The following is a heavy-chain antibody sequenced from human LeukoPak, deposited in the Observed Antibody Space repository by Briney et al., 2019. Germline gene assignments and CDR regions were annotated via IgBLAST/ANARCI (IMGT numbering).Heavy chain of an antibody. V-gene: IGHV3-48*02. J-gene: IGHJ4*02. CDR1: GFTFSSYN. CDR2: ISSSGSTV. CDR3: ARGSGIATFDY. D-gene: IGHD6-13*01. Sequence: GESLRLSCAASGFTFSSYNMNWVRQAPGKGLEWVSYISSSGSTVYYADSVKGRFTISRDKAKNSLYLQMSSLRDEDTAVYYRARGSGIATFDYWGQGTLVTVSS.